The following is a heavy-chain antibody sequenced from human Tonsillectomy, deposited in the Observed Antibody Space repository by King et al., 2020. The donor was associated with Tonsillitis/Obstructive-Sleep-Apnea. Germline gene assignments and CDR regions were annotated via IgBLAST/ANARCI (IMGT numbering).Heavy chain of an antibody. J-gene: IGHJ4*02. Sequence: VQLVESGGGVVQPGRSLRLSCAASGFIFSHYAMHWVRQAPGKGLEWVTVISYDESNNYYADSVKGRFTISRDNSKNTLYLQMNGLRAEDTAVYYCARDRQVPLVGPNFNFWSGYLSYWGQGTLVTVSS. V-gene: IGHV3-30*04. CDR2: ISYDESNN. CDR3: ARDRQVPLVGPNFNFWSGYLSY. D-gene: IGHD3-3*01. CDR1: GFIFSHYA.